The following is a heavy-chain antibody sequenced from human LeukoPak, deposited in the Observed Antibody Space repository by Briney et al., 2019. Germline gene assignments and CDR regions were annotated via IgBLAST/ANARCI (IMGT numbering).Heavy chain of an antibody. CDR3: ARDPNSGYDMALDY. J-gene: IGHJ4*02. Sequence: GGSLRLSCVASGFSFSSSAMNWVRQAPGKGLEWVAVIWYDGSNKYYADSVKGRFTISRDNSKNTLYLQMNSLRAEDTAVYYCARDPNSGYDMALDYWGQGTLVTVSS. CDR1: GFSFSSSA. CDR2: IWYDGSNK. D-gene: IGHD5-12*01. V-gene: IGHV3-33*08.